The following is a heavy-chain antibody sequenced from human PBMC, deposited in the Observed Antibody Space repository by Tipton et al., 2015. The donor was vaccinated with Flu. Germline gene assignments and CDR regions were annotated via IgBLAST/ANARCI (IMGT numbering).Heavy chain of an antibody. CDR3: VKDPALYGDYDYYSGVDV. CDR1: GFSFSTYG. CDR2: ISYDGSNK. D-gene: IGHD4-17*01. V-gene: IGHV3-30*18. Sequence: SLRLSCAASGFSFSTYGMHWVRQAPGKGLEWVATISYDGSNKDYTASVKGRFTISRDNSKDTLFLQMNSLKLEDTAVYYCVKDPALYGDYDYYSGVDVWGQGTTVTVSS. J-gene: IGHJ6*02.